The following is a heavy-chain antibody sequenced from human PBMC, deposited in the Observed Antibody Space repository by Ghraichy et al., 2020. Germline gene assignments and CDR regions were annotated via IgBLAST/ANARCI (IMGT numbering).Heavy chain of an antibody. CDR2: IYYSGST. Sequence: SQTLSLTCTVSGDSISNFYWSWIRQPPGKGLEWIGYIYYSGSTNCNPSLKSRVTISLDTSKNQFSLKLNSVTAADTAVYYCARTLSPYGDYPYYFDYWGQGTLVTVSS. CDR1: GDSISNFY. J-gene: IGHJ4*02. D-gene: IGHD4-17*01. CDR3: ARTLSPYGDYPYYFDY. V-gene: IGHV4-59*01.